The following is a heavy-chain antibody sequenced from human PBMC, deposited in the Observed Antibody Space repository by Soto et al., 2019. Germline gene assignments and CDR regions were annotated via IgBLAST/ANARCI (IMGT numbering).Heavy chain of an antibody. J-gene: IGHJ6*02. V-gene: IGHV3-30*18. Sequence: PGGSLRLSCAASGFTFSSYGMHWVRQAPGKGLEWVAVISYDGSNKYYADSVKGRFTISRDNSKNTLYLQMNSLRAEDTAVYYCAKDRRLQLLWFGAVDHYYYYYGMGVWGQGTTVTVSS. CDR2: ISYDGSNK. CDR1: GFTFSSYG. CDR3: AKDRRLQLLWFGAVDHYYYYYGMGV. D-gene: IGHD3-10*01.